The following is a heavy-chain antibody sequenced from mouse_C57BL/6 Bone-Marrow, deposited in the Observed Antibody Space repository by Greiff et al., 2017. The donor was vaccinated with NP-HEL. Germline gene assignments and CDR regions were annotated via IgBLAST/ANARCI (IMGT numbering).Heavy chain of an antibody. Sequence: DVKLQESGGGLVKPGGSLKLSCAASGFTFSSYAMSWVRQTPEKRLEWVATISDGGSYTYYPDNVKGRFTISRDNAKNNLYLQMSHLKSEDTAMYYCARDEYDGDDYWGQGTTLTVSS. D-gene: IGHD2-3*01. J-gene: IGHJ2*01. CDR1: GFTFSSYA. CDR3: ARDEYDGDDY. V-gene: IGHV5-4*01. CDR2: ISDGGSYT.